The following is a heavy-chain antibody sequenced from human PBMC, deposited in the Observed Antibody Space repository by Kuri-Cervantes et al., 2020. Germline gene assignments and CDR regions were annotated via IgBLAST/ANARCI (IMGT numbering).Heavy chain of an antibody. D-gene: IGHD3-10*01. CDR3: ARGDMVQGAYFDY. V-gene: IGHV4-34*01. J-gene: IGHJ4*02. CDR1: GGSFSGYY. CDR2: INHSGST. Sequence: SQTLSLTCAVYGGSFSGYYWSWIRQPPGKGLEWIGEINHSGSTNYNPSLKSRVTISVDTSKNQFSLKLSSVTAADTAVYYCARGDMVQGAYFDYWGQGTLVTVSS.